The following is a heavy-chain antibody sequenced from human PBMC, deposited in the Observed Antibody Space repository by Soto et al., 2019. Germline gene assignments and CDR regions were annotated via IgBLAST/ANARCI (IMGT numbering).Heavy chain of an antibody. CDR1: GFTFSSYG. D-gene: IGHD3-10*01. Sequence: QVQLVESGGGVVQPGRSLRLSCAASGFTFSSYGMHWVRQAPGKGLEWVAVIWYDGSNKYYADSVKGRITISRDNSKDSLYLQMNSQRAEDTAVYYCARTQMVRGVFPFDYWGQGTLVTVSS. J-gene: IGHJ4*02. CDR3: ARTQMVRGVFPFDY. CDR2: IWYDGSNK. V-gene: IGHV3-33*01.